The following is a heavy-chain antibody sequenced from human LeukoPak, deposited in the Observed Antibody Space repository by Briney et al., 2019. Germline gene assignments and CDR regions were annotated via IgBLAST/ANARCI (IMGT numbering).Heavy chain of an antibody. D-gene: IGHD3-22*01. Sequence: SETLSLTRTVSGDSFSSNNYWTWVRQPPGKGLEWIGEIYRSGATNYNPSLRGRVTVSLDKSKNQLSLRLNSVTAADTAIYYCARNAGYSDLYYWGQGVLVTVSS. CDR2: IYRSGAT. J-gene: IGHJ4*02. V-gene: IGHV4-4*02. CDR1: GDSFSSNNY. CDR3: ARNAGYSDLYY.